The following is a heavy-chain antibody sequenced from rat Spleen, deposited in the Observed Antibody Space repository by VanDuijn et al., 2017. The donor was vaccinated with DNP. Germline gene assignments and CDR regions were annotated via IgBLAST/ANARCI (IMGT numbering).Heavy chain of an antibody. J-gene: IGHJ2*01. CDR2: ISPSGGST. CDR1: GFIFSNYD. D-gene: IGHD1-5*01. V-gene: IGHV5-25*01. Sequence: EVQLVESGGGLVQPGRSLKLSCAVSGFIFSNYDMAWVRQAPTKGLEWVASISPSGGSTHFRDSVKGRFTISKDDAKSSLYLQMNSLKSEDTATYYCARWNIGTSTLDYWGQGVMVTVSS. CDR3: ARWNIGTSTLDY.